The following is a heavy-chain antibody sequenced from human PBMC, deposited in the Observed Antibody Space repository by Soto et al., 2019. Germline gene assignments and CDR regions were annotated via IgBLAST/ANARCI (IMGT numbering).Heavy chain of an antibody. J-gene: IGHJ4*02. CDR1: DYTFTSYG. CDR2: ISPYNDNT. Sequence: QVQLVQSGAEVKKPGASVKVSCKASDYTFTSYGINWVRQAPGQGLEWMGWISPYNDNTQYAQRFQGRDTLTTDTSTNTAYMELRSLRSDDTAVYYCARGMWELPIDYWGQGTLVTVSS. CDR3: ARGMWELPIDY. V-gene: IGHV1-18*01. D-gene: IGHD1-26*01.